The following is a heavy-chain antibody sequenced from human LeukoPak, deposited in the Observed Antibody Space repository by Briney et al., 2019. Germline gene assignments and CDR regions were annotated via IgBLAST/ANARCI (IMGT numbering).Heavy chain of an antibody. J-gene: IGHJ4*02. CDR1: GGSISSSTYY. CDR2: ICYSGST. Sequence: SETLSLTCTVSGGSISSSTYYWGWIRQPPGKGLEWIGSICYSGSTYYNPSLRSRVTISVDTSKNQFSLKLSSATAADTAVYYCAREAPLSSGSPRRPFDYWGQGTLVTVSS. V-gene: IGHV4-39*02. D-gene: IGHD3-10*01. CDR3: AREAPLSSGSPRRPFDY.